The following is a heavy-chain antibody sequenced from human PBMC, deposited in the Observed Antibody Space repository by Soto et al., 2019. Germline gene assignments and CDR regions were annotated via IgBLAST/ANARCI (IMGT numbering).Heavy chain of an antibody. CDR2: ISSSSSYT. CDR3: ARVPDHYDILTGYYMDV. CDR1: GFTFSDYY. V-gene: IGHV3-11*06. D-gene: IGHD3-9*01. Sequence: GGSLRLSCAASGFTFSDYYMSWIRQAPGKGLEWVSYISSSSSYTNYADSVKGRFTISRDNAKNSLYLQMNSLRAEDTAVYYCARVPDHYDILTGYYMDVWGKGTTVTVSS. J-gene: IGHJ6*03.